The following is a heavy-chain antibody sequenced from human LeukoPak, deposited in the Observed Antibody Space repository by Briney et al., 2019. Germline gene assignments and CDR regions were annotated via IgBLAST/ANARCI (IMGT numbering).Heavy chain of an antibody. J-gene: IGHJ4*02. Sequence: SXXLSLTCTVSGGSIGTYYWSWIRQPAGKGLEWIGRIFTTGGANYNPSLKSRVTMSLDTSKNLFSLKLNSVTAADTAVYYCVRDGPSWGLLWGQGALVTVSS. D-gene: IGHD7-27*01. CDR2: IFTTGGA. V-gene: IGHV4-4*07. CDR1: GGSIGTYY. CDR3: VRDGPSWGLL.